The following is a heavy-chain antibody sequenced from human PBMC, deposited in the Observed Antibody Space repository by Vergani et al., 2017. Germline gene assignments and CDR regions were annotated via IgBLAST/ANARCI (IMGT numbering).Heavy chain of an antibody. D-gene: IGHD1-26*01. J-gene: IGHJ6*02. Sequence: QLVQSGAEVKKPGTSVKVSCKASGFTFTSSAVQWVRQARGQRLEWIGWIVVGSGNTNYAQKFQGRVTITADKSTSTAYMELSSLRSEDTAVYYCARGGVGATLYYYYYGMDVWGQGTTVTVSS. CDR2: IVVGSGNT. V-gene: IGHV1-58*01. CDR3: ARGGVGATLYYYYYGMDV. CDR1: GFTFTSSA.